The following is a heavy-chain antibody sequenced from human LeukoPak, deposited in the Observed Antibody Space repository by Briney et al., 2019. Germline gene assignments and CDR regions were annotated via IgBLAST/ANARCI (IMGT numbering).Heavy chain of an antibody. Sequence: ASVKVSCKASGYTFTGYYMHWVRQAPGQGLEWMGIINPSGGSTSYAQKFQGRVTMTRDMSTSTVYMELSSLRSEDTAVYYCAREPQGDMIVVAIDYWGQGTLVTVSS. V-gene: IGHV1-46*01. CDR3: AREPQGDMIVVAIDY. CDR2: INPSGGST. CDR1: GYTFTGYY. J-gene: IGHJ4*02. D-gene: IGHD3-22*01.